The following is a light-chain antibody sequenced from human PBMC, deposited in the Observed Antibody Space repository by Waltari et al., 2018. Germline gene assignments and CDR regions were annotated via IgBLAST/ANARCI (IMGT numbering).Light chain of an antibody. J-gene: IGKJ4*01. CDR3: QQYNDWPLLT. Sequence: EIVMTQSPATLSVSPGERATLSCRASQSVSSNLAWYQQKPGQAPRRLIYGASTRATGIPARFSGSGSVTEFTLTISSLQSEDFAVYYCQQYNDWPLLTFGGGTKVEIK. V-gene: IGKV3-15*01. CDR2: GAS. CDR1: QSVSSN.